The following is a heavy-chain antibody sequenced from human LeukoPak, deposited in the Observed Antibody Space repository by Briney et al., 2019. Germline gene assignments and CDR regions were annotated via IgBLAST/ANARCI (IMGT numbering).Heavy chain of an antibody. CDR2: ISAYNGNT. CDR1: GYTFTSYG. CDR3: ARGGRYYDSSGYYYFDY. J-gene: IGHJ4*02. Sequence: ASVKVSCKASGYTFTSYGTSWVRQAPGQGLEWMGWISAYNGNTNYAQKLQGRVTMTTDTSTSTAYMELRSLRSDDTAVYCCARGGRYYDSSGYYYFDYWGQGTLVTVSS. D-gene: IGHD3-22*01. V-gene: IGHV1-18*01.